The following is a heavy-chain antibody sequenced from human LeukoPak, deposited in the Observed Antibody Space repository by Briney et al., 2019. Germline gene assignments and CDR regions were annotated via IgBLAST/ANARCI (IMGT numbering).Heavy chain of an antibody. CDR3: AKSVPYYYGSGSYYSAFDI. D-gene: IGHD3-10*01. J-gene: IGHJ3*02. V-gene: IGHV3-23*01. Sequence: GGSLRLSCAASGFTFSSYAMSWVRQAPGKGLEWVSGISGSGGSTYYADSVKGRFTISRDNSKNTLYLQMNSLRAEDTAVYYCAKSVPYYYGSGSYYSAFDIWGQGTMVTVSS. CDR2: ISGSGGST. CDR1: GFTFSSYA.